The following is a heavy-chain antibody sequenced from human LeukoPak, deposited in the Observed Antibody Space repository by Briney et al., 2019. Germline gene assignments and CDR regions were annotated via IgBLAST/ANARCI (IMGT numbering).Heavy chain of an antibody. CDR3: ARVSGPSLDAFDI. CDR2: ISYDRSNK. CDR1: GFTFSSYA. D-gene: IGHD3-3*01. V-gene: IGHV3-30*01. J-gene: IGHJ3*02. Sequence: GGSLRLSCAASGFTFSSYAMHWVRQAPGKGLEWVAVISYDRSNKYYADSVKGRFTISRDNSKNTLYLQMNSLRAEDTAVYYCARVSGPSLDAFDIWGQGTMVTVSS.